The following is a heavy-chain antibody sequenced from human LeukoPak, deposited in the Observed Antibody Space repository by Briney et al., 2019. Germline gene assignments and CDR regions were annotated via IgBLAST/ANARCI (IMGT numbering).Heavy chain of an antibody. CDR1: GFTFSSYG. CDR3: ARDRPYGSGSYSWYFDL. Sequence: GGSLRLSCAASGFTFSSYGMHWVRQAPGKGLEWVAVISYDGSNKYYADSVKGRFTISRDNSKNTLYLQMNSLRAEDTAVYYCARDRPYGSGSYSWYFDLWGRGTLVTVSS. D-gene: IGHD3-10*01. V-gene: IGHV3-30*03. CDR2: ISYDGSNK. J-gene: IGHJ2*01.